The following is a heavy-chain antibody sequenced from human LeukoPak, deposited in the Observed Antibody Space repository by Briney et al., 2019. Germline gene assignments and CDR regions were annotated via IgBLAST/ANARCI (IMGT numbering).Heavy chain of an antibody. CDR2: IIPIFGTA. CDR3: AAPKGVKSNTIFGVVTPDAFDI. V-gene: IGHV1-69*01. J-gene: IGHJ3*02. CDR1: GGTFSSYA. D-gene: IGHD3-3*01. Sequence: VASVKVSCKASGGTFSSYAISWVRRAPGQGLEWMGGIIPIFGTANYAQKFQGRVTITADESTSTAYMELSSLRSEDTAVYYCAAPKGVKSNTIFGVVTPDAFDIWGQGTMVTVSS.